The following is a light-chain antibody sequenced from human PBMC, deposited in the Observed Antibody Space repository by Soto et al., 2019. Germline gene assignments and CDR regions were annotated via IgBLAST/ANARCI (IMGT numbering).Light chain of an antibody. CDR2: INK. V-gene: IGLV1-40*01. CDR3: QTYDISLSWSYV. CDR1: SSNIGAGSD. Sequence: QTVLTQPPAVSLAPGQTVTISCTGTSSNIGAGSDVHLYQQLPGAAPKLLIYINKNRPSGVPDRFSGSKSGSSASLAITGLQAEDEADYYCQTYDISLSWSYVFGTGPKVTVL. J-gene: IGLJ1*01.